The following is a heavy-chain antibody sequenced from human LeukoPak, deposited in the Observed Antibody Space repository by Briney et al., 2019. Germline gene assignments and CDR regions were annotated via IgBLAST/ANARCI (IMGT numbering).Heavy chain of an antibody. J-gene: IGHJ5*02. D-gene: IGHD3-22*01. V-gene: IGHV3-53*01. Sequence: PGGSLRLSCAASGFIVSSSYMSWVRQAPGKGLEWVSAIYSGGSTYYADSVKGRFTISRDNSKNTLYVQMNSLRAEDTAVYYCARHHYDSSGYYYWFDPWGQGTLVTVSS. CDR2: IYSGGST. CDR3: ARHHYDSSGYYYWFDP. CDR1: GFIVSSSY.